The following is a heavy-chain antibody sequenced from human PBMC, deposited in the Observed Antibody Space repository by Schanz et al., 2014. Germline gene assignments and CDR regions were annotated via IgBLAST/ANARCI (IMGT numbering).Heavy chain of an antibody. V-gene: IGHV3-11*04. CDR2: ICSRRTV. J-gene: IGHJ5*02. CDR3: AKDSIYRGPSRSCFGP. D-gene: IGHD3-10*01. CDR1: GFTFSDYC. Sequence: QVQLVESGGGLVKPGGSLRLSCAASGFTFSDYCMVWIRQAPGKGLEWVSYICSRRTVKYADSVKGRFTISRDNAKSSLYLQMGSLRVEDTATYFCAKDSIYRGPSRSCFGPWGQGILVTVSS.